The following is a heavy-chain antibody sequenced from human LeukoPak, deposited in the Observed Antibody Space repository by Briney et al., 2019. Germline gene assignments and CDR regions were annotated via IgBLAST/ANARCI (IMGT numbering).Heavy chain of an antibody. J-gene: IGHJ4*02. CDR3: ARDARDDYYGSGSYSGY. CDR1: GGTFISYA. V-gene: IGHV1-69*01. CDR2: IIPIFGTT. Sequence: GSSVKVSCKAAGGTFISYAISWVRQAPGQGLEWMGGIIPIFGTTNYPQKFQDRVTITADESTSTAYMELSSLRSEDTAVYYCARDARDDYYGSGSYSGYWGQGTLVTVSS. D-gene: IGHD3-10*01.